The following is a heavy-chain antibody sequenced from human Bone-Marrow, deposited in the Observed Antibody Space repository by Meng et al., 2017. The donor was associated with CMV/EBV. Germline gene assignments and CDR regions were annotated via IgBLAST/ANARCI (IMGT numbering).Heavy chain of an antibody. CDR3: ARERIAVAGTQYYGMDV. V-gene: IGHV4-34*01. Sequence: GSLRLSCAVYGGSFSGYYWSWIRQPPGKGLEWIGEINHSGSTNYNPSLKSRVTISVDTSKNQFSLKLSSVTAADTAVYYCARERIAVAGTQYYGMDVWGQGTTVTVSS. CDR1: GGSFSGYY. J-gene: IGHJ6*02. D-gene: IGHD6-19*01. CDR2: INHSGST.